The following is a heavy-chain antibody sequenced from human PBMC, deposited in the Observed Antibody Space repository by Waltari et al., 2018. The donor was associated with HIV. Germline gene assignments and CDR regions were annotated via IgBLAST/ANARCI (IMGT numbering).Heavy chain of an antibody. Sequence: QVHLVQSGAEVKKPGDSVRVSCETSGYTFTAYYMHWVRQAPGQGLEWMGGINVNSGGTRYAQKFQDRVTVTRDTSINTTYLELRSLRSDDTAEYFCAREYYYDSGAYSNWFDPWGQGTLVTVSS. CDR1: GYTFTAYY. CDR2: INVNSGGT. V-gene: IGHV1-2*02. J-gene: IGHJ5*02. CDR3: AREYYYDSGAYSNWFDP. D-gene: IGHD3-22*01.